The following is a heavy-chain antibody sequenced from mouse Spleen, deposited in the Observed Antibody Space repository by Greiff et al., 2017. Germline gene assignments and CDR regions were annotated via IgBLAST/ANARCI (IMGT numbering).Heavy chain of an antibody. J-gene: IGHJ3*01. CDR3: ARDGYDG. Sequence: EVMLVESGGGLVKPGGSLKLSCAASGFTFSSYAMSWVRQTPEKRLEWVATISDGGSYTYYPDNVKGRFTISRDNAKNNLYLQMSHLKSEDTAMYYCARDGYDGWGQGTLVTVSA. V-gene: IGHV5-4*01. CDR1: GFTFSSYA. D-gene: IGHD2-2*01. CDR2: ISDGGSYT.